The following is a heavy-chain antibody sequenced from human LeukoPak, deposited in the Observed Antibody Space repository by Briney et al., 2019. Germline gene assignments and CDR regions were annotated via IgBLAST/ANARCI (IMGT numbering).Heavy chain of an antibody. CDR3: ARDGVPRGMDV. CDR2: INHSGST. CDR1: GGSFSGYY. V-gene: IGHV4-34*01. J-gene: IGHJ6*04. D-gene: IGHD5-24*01. Sequence: SGTLSLTCAVYGGSFSGYYRSWIRQPPGKGLEWIGEINHSGSTNYNPSLKSRVTISVDTSKNQFSLKLSSVTAADTAVYYCARDGVPRGMDVWGKGTTVTVSS.